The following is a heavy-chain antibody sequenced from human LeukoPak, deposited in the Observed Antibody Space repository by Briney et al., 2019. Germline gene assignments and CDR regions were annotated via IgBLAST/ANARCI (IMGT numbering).Heavy chain of an antibody. V-gene: IGHV3-15*07. J-gene: IGHJ4*02. CDR1: GFTFSNAW. CDR3: TTFAVPAAMRMKVIDY. CDR2: IKSKTDGGTT. D-gene: IGHD2-2*01. Sequence: GGSLRLSCAASGFTFSNAWMNWVRQAPGKGLEWVGRIKSKTDGGTTDCAAPVKGRFTISRDDSKNTLYLQMNSLKTEDTAVYYCTTFAVPAAMRMKVIDYWGQGTLVTVSS.